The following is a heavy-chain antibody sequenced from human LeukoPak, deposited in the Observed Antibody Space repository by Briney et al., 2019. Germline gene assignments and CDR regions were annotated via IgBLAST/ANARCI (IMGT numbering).Heavy chain of an antibody. CDR2: IGGSGGST. CDR3: ARGATPCGGDCYYYYMDV. V-gene: IGHV3-23*01. Sequence: GGSLRLSCAASGFTFSTFAMIWVRQPPGKGLEWVSAIGGSGGSTYYADSVKGRFTISRDNSKNTLYLQMNSLRAEDTAVYYCARGATPCGGDCYYYYMDVWGKGTTVTISS. CDR1: GFTFSTFA. J-gene: IGHJ6*03. D-gene: IGHD2-21*01.